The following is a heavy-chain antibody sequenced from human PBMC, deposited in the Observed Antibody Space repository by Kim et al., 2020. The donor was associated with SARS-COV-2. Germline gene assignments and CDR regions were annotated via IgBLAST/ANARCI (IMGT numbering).Heavy chain of an antibody. D-gene: IGHD6-13*01. J-gene: IGHJ5*02. CDR1: GFTFTSSA. Sequence: SVKVSCKASGFTFTSSAMQWVRQARGQRLEWIGWIVVGSGNTNYAQKFQERVTITRDMSTSTAYMELSSLRSEDTAVYYCAALRDSSSWYRTDENWFDPWGQGTLVTVSS. CDR2: IVVGSGNT. V-gene: IGHV1-58*02. CDR3: AALRDSSSWYRTDENWFDP.